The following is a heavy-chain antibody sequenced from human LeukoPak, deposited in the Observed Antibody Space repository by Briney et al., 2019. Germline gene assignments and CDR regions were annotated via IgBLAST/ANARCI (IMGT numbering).Heavy chain of an antibody. J-gene: IGHJ3*02. D-gene: IGHD2-15*01. CDR2: IYYSGST. Sequence: SETLSLTCTVSGGSISSSSYYWGWIRQPPGKGLEWIGSIYYSGSTYYNPSLKSRVTMSVDTSKNQFSLKLSSVTAADTAVYYCARTARDQAWSTQRDAFDIWGQGTMVTVSS. CDR1: GGSISSSSYY. CDR3: ARTARDQAWSTQRDAFDI. V-gene: IGHV4-39*07.